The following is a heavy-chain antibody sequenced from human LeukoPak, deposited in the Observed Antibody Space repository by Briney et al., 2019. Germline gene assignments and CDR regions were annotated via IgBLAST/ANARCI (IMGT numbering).Heavy chain of an antibody. D-gene: IGHD3-10*01. V-gene: IGHV4-59*11. CDR1: GASMHNHY. J-gene: IGHJ4*02. CDR3: ATRPAEATWFGVFDY. Sequence: SETLSLTCSVSGASMHNHYWSWIRQPPGKALEWIGYVSDSETTNYNPSLKSRVSMSVDTSKNEFSLRLSSVTAADTALYYCATRPAEATWFGVFDYWSRGTLVTVSS. CDR2: VSDSETT.